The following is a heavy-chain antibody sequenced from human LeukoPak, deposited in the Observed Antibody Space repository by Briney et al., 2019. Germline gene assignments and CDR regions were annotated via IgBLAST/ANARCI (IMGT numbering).Heavy chain of an antibody. CDR3: ARDEWFGELLDY. Sequence: GGSLRLSCTASGFTFGDYAMSWVRQAPGKGLEWLGFIRSKGYGGTTEYAASGKGRFTISRDDSKSIAYLQMDSLRAEDTAVYYCARDEWFGELLDYWGQGTLVTVSS. CDR2: IRSKGYGGTT. V-gene: IGHV3-49*04. D-gene: IGHD3-10*01. J-gene: IGHJ4*02. CDR1: GFTFGDYA.